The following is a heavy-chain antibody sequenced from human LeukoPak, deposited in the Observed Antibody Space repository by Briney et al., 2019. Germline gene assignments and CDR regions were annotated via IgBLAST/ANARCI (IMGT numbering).Heavy chain of an antibody. Sequence: PGGSLRLSCAASGFTFSSYWMHWVRQAPGKGLAWVSRINSDGSCTSYADSVKGRFTISRDNAKNTLYLQMNSPRAEDTAVYYCASRSSSSSVDYWGQGTLVTVSS. CDR2: INSDGSCT. CDR3: ASRSSSSSVDY. J-gene: IGHJ4*02. D-gene: IGHD6-6*01. CDR1: GFTFSSYW. V-gene: IGHV3-74*01.